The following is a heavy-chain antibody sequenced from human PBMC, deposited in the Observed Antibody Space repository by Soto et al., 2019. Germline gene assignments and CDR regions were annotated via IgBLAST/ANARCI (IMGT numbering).Heavy chain of an antibody. J-gene: IGHJ4*02. CDR1: GFTFSSYW. V-gene: IGHV3-7*01. CDR3: ARDWGVIAAAGTGFDY. CDR2: IKQDGSEK. D-gene: IGHD6-13*01. Sequence: GGSLRLSCAASGFTFSSYWMSWVRQAPGKGLEWVANIKQDGSEKYYVDSVKGRFTISRDDAKNSLYLQMNSLRAEDTAVYYCARDWGVIAAAGTGFDYWGQGTLVTVSS.